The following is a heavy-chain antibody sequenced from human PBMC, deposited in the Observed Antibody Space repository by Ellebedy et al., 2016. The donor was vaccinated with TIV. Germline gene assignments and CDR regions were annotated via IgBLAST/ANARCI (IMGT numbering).Heavy chain of an antibody. CDR3: VRGVGDYDYISGSYRFTGLYYFDY. CDR2: IKQGGSER. Sequence: GGSLRLSCGASGFTFRRYWMNWVRQAPGKGLEWVAKIKQGGSERYYEDSVKGRFTISRDNAKNSLYLQMNSLRAEDTAVYYCVRGVGDYDYISGSYRFTGLYYFDYWGQGALVTVSS. V-gene: IGHV3-7*03. D-gene: IGHD3-16*02. CDR1: GFTFRRYW. J-gene: IGHJ4*02.